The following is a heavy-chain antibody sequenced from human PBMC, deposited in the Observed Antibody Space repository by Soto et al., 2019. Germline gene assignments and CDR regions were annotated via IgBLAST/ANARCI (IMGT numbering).Heavy chain of an antibody. Sequence: QVQLVESGGGVVQPGRSLRLSCAASGFTFSYYAMHWVRQAPGEGLEWVAVIYYDGSNEYYADSVKGRFTISRDNSNNTLYLHMNSLRAEDTAVYYCARDGGVYDSTSYPKGDFDYWGQGTLVTVSS. V-gene: IGHV3-33*01. CDR1: GFTFSYYA. J-gene: IGHJ4*02. D-gene: IGHD3-22*01. CDR2: IYYDGSNE. CDR3: ARDGGVYDSTSYPKGDFDY.